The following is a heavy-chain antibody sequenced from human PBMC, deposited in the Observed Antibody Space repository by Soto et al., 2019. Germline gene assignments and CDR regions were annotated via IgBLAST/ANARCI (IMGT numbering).Heavy chain of an antibody. J-gene: IGHJ6*02. CDR2: ISYDGSTK. V-gene: IGHV3-30-3*01. Sequence: QVQLVESGGGVVQPGRSLRLSCAASGFTFSSYAMHWVRQAPGKGLEWVAVISYDGSTKYYADSVKGRFTISRDNSXNXXYLQMNSLRAEGTAVYYCARDYYRFNSGYGFSMDVWGQGTTVTVSS. D-gene: IGHD5-12*01. CDR1: GFTFSSYA. CDR3: ARDYYRFNSGYGFSMDV.